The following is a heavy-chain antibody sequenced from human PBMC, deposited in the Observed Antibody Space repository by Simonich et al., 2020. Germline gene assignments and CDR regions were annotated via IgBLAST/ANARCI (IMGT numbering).Heavy chain of an antibody. CDR1: GFTFSSYE. Sequence: QPGGSLRLSCAASGFTFSSYEMNWVRQAPGKGLEWVSYISSSGSTIYYADSVKGRFTISRDNAKNSLYLQMNSLRAEDTAVYYCASFNVVPAADAFDIWGQGTMVTVSS. CDR3: ASFNVVPAADAFDI. J-gene: IGHJ3*02. CDR2: ISSSGSTI. D-gene: IGHD2-2*01. V-gene: IGHV3-48*03.